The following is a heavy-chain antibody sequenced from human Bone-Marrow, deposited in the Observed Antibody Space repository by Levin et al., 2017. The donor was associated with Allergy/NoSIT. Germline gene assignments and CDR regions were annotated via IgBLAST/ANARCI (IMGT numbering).Heavy chain of an antibody. CDR2: IYYSGST. D-gene: IGHD2-2*02. CDR3: ARDLVVPAAIPGGWFDP. V-gene: IGHV4-31*03. Sequence: LRLSCTVSGGSISSGGYYWSWIRQHPGKGLEWIGYIYYSGSTYYNPSLKSRVTISVDTSKNQFSLKLSSVTAADTAVYYCARDLVVPAAIPGGWFDPWGQGTLVTVSS. CDR1: GGSISSGGYY. J-gene: IGHJ5*02.